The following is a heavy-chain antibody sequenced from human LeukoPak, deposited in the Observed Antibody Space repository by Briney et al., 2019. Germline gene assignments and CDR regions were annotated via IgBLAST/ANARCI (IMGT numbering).Heavy chain of an antibody. V-gene: IGHV1-69*06. J-gene: IGHJ6*03. CDR3: ARGQSLTYYYYYMDV. Sequence: VASVKVSCKASGYTFTSYAITWVRQAPGQGLEWMGGIIPIFATADYAQKFQGRVTITADTSTSTAYMELSSLRSEDTAVYYCARGQSLTYYYYYMDVWGKGTTVTVSS. CDR1: GYTFTSYA. CDR2: IIPIFATA. D-gene: IGHD4/OR15-4a*01.